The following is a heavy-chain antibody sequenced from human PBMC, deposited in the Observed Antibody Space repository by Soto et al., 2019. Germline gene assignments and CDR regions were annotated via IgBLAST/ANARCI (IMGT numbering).Heavy chain of an antibody. Sequence: ASVKVSCKASGGTFSSYAISWVRQAPGQGLEWMGGIIPIFGTANYAQKFQGRVTITADESTSTAYMELSSLRSEDTAVYYCASYGTVLRFLEWPRGYYYGMDVWGQGTTVTVS. V-gene: IGHV1-69*13. CDR1: GGTFSSYA. CDR2: IIPIFGTA. D-gene: IGHD3-3*01. J-gene: IGHJ6*02. CDR3: ASYGTVLRFLEWPRGYYYGMDV.